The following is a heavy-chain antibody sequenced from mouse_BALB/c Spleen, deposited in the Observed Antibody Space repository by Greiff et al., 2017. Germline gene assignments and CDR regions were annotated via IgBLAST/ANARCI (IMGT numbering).Heavy chain of an antibody. J-gene: IGHJ2*01. CDR3: AREKGVYPYYFDY. CDR2: IWAGGST. Sequence: QVQLKESGPGLVAPSQSLSITCTVSGFSLTSYGVHWVRQPPGKGLEWLGVIWAGGSTNYNSALMSRLSISKDNSKSQVFLKMNSLQTDDTAMYYCAREKGVYPYYFDYWGQGTTLTVSS. D-gene: IGHD3-3*01. V-gene: IGHV2-9*02. CDR1: GFSLTSYG.